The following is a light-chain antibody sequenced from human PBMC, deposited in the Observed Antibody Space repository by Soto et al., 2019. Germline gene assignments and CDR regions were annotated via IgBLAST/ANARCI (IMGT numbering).Light chain of an antibody. CDR2: DAS. CDR1: QDIRGA. CDR3: QQFLSYPIT. V-gene: IGKV1-13*02. J-gene: IGKJ5*01. Sequence: IQLTQSPASLSASVGERVTITCRASQDIRGALAWYQQSPGEAPQVLIYDASTLESGVPSRFSGTSSGTHFTLTIRSLQPQDFATYYCQQFLSYPITFGQGTRLEI.